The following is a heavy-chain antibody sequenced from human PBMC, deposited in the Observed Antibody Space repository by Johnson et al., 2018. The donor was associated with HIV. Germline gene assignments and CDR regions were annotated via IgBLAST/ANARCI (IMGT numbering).Heavy chain of an antibody. CDR2: IWYDGSST. CDR1: GFNFSKFG. CDR3: ARAFLSHYDDSSGPVDI. Sequence: QVQLVESGGRVVQPGRSLRLSCAASGFNFSKFGMHWVRQASGKGLQWVAVIWYDGSSTYFADSVKGRFTISRDNAKNSLYLQMNSLRAEDTALYNCARAFLSHYDDSSGPVDIWGQGTMVTVSS. D-gene: IGHD3-22*01. J-gene: IGHJ3*02. V-gene: IGHV3-33*01.